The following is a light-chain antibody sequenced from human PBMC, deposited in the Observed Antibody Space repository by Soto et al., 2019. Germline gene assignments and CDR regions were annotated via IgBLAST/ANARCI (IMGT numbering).Light chain of an antibody. V-gene: IGLV2-14*01. CDR3: SSYRGSTTLDV. Sequence: QSALTQPPSASGSPGQSVTISCTGTSSDVGGYNYVSWYQQHPGKAPKLMIYEVSDRPSGVSNRFSGSKSGNTASLTISGLQAEDEADYYCSSYRGSTTLDVFGTGTKLTVL. CDR2: EVS. CDR1: SSDVGGYNY. J-gene: IGLJ1*01.